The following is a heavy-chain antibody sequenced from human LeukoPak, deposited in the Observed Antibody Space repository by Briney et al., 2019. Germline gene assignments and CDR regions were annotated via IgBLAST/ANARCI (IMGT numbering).Heavy chain of an antibody. J-gene: IGHJ4*02. V-gene: IGHV3-21*01. CDR2: ISSSSSYI. CDR1: GFTFSRYG. D-gene: IGHD3-10*01. CDR3: ARDLQLLSI. Sequence: GGSLRLSCAASGFTFSRYGMQWVRQAPGKGLEWVSSISSSSSYIYYADSVKGRFTISRDNAKNSLYLQMNSLRAEDTAVYYCARDLQLLSIGGQGTLVTVSS.